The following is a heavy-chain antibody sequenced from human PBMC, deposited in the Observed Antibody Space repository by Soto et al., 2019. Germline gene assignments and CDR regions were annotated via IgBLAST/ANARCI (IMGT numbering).Heavy chain of an antibody. J-gene: IGHJ6*02. CDR3: AAKYYDFWSGYYTRDIDYYYGMDV. V-gene: IGHV1-58*01. Sequence: SVKVSCKASGCTFTSSAVQWVRQARGQRLEWIGWIVVGSGNTNYAQKFQERVTITRDMSTSTAYMELSSLRSEDTAVYYCAAKYYDFWSGYYTRDIDYYYGMDVWGQGTTVTVSS. CDR1: GCTFTSSA. D-gene: IGHD3-3*01. CDR2: IVVGSGNT.